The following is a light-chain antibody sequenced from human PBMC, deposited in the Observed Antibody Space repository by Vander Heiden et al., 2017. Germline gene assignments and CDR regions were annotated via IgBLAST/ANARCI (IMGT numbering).Light chain of an antibody. J-gene: IGKJ2*01. CDR1: QSISSY. V-gene: IGKV1-39*01. CDR2: DAS. CDR3: QQSYSSPYT. Sequence: DIQMTQSPFSLSASVGDRVTSTCRASQSISSYLDWYQQKPGKAPKLLIYDASSLQSGVPSRFSGSGSGTDFTLTISSLQPEDFATYYCQQSYSSPYTFGQGTKLEIK.